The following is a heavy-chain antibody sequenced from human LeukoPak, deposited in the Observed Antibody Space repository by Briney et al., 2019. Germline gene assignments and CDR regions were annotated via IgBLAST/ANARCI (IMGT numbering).Heavy chain of an antibody. CDR3: ARGDRLQNWFDP. V-gene: IGHV4-31*03. CDR2: IYYSGST. J-gene: IGHJ5*02. CDR1: GGSISSGGYY. Sequence: SETLSLTCTVSGGSISSGGYYWSWIRQHPGKGLEWIGYIYYSGSTYYNPSLKSRVTISIDTSKNQFSLKLTSVTAADTAVYYCARGDRLQNWFDPWGQGTLVTVSS. D-gene: IGHD5-24*01.